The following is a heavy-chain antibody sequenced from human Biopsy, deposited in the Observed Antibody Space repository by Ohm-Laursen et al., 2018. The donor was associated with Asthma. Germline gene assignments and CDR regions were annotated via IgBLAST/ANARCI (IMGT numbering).Heavy chain of an antibody. V-gene: IGHV4-39*01. Sequence: SQTLSLTCIVSGGSMGSSSYYWGWIRQPPGKGLEWMGSISYTGSAYHNPSLKSRVTISVDTSKNHFSLKLSSVTAADTAVYYCARHWDWGSFFDYWGQGTPVTVSS. CDR2: ISYTGSA. D-gene: IGHD7-27*01. J-gene: IGHJ4*02. CDR3: ARHWDWGSFFDY. CDR1: GGSMGSSSYY.